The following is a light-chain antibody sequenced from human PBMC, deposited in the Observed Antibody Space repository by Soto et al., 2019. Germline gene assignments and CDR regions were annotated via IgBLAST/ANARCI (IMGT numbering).Light chain of an antibody. V-gene: IGLV1-40*01. CDR2: WNI. J-gene: IGLJ2*01. Sequence: QSVLTQPPSVSGAPGQRVTISCTGSSSNIGAGYDVHWYQQLPGTAPKLLIQWNIQRPSGVPDRFSGSKSGTSASLVISGLRSEDEADYYCAAWDNSLSGVVFGGGTKVTVL. CDR1: SSNIGAGYD. CDR3: AAWDNSLSGVV.